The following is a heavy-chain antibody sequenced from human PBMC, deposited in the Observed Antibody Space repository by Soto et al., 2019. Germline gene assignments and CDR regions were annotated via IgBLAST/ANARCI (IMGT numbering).Heavy chain of an antibody. CDR3: AKDDSMATNVDY. J-gene: IGHJ4*02. V-gene: IGHV3-30*18. CDR2: ISYDGSNK. Sequence: QVQLVESGGGVVQPGRSLRLSCAASGFTFSSYGMHWVRQAPGKGLEWVALISYDGSNKYYADSVKGRFTISRDNSKNTLYLQMNSLRPEDTAVYYFAKDDSMATNVDYWGQGTLVTVSS. D-gene: IGHD5-12*01. CDR1: GFTFSSYG.